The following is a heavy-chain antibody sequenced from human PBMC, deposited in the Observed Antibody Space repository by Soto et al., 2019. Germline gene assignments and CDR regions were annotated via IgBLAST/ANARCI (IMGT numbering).Heavy chain of an antibody. CDR1: GFTFSNFA. V-gene: IGHV3-64D*06. CDR2: ITSNGDNT. J-gene: IGHJ4*01. D-gene: IGHD2-2*01. CDR3: VKGNQLLRYYFES. Sequence: GALRLSCSASGFTFSNFAMHWVRQAPGMGLEYVSGITSNGDNTYHADSVQGRFTISRDNSKSTLYLQMTSLRVEETALYYCVKGNQLLRYYFESWGRGALVTVSS.